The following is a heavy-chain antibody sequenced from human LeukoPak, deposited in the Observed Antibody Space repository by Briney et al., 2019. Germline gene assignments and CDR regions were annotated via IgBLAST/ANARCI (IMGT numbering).Heavy chain of an antibody. CDR3: AREILGGFNPGAY. CDR1: LDSTTSNFW. V-gene: IGHV4-4*02. D-gene: IGHD1-14*01. J-gene: IGHJ4*02. CDR2: SHRSGSP. Sequence: RSSETLSLTCTVSLDSTTSNFWSWVRQPPGKSLEWIGESHRSGSPNYNPSLQSRVTISIDRSRNQIVLELSSVTAADTAVYYCAREILGGFNPGAYWGQGTLVTVSS.